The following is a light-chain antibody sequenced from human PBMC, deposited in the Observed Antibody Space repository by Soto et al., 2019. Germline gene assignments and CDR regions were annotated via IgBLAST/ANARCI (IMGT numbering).Light chain of an antibody. CDR1: SSDVGGYNY. CDR3: SSYAGSNNVV. J-gene: IGLJ2*01. Sequence: QSVLPQPPSASGAPGQSVTISCTGTSSDVGGYNYVSWYQQHPGKAPKLMIYEVSKRPSGVPDRFSGSKSGNTASLTVSGLQAEDEADYYCSSYAGSNNVVCGGGTKLTVL. V-gene: IGLV2-8*01. CDR2: EVS.